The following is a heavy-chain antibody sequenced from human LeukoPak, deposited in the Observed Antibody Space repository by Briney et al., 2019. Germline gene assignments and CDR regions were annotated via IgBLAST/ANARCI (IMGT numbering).Heavy chain of an antibody. CDR1: GYIFASYW. CDR2: IYPGDSDT. V-gene: IGHV5-51*01. J-gene: IGHJ3*02. D-gene: IGHD4-23*01. CDR3: ARRYGGYSRGFDI. Sequence: GESLKISCXASGYIFASYWIGWVREMPGKGLEWMGVIYPGDSDTRYSPSFQGQVNISADKSITTAYLQWSSVKASDTAMYYFARRYGGYSRGFDIWGQGTMVTVSS.